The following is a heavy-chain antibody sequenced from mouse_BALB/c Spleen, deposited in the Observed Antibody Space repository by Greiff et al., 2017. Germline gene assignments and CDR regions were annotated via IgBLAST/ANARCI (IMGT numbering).Heavy chain of an antibody. CDR3: ARASLDGYSYAMDY. CDR1: GYNFTSYW. Sequence: QVQLQQPGAELVKPGTSVKLSCKASGYNFTSYWINWVKLRPGQGLEWIGDIYPGSGSTNYNEKFKSKATLTVDTSSSTAYMQLSSLASEDSALYYCARASLDGYSYAMDYWGQGTSVTVSS. J-gene: IGHJ4*01. V-gene: IGHV1-55*01. CDR2: IYPGSGST. D-gene: IGHD2-3*01.